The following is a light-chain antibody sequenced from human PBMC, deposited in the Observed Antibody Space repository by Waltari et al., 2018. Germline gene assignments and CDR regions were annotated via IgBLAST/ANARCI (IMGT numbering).Light chain of an antibody. V-gene: IGKV1-5*03. CDR1: QNINDR. CDR2: KAY. CDR3: QHYYSYPRT. Sequence: IQFTQSPSTLSASVGDRVTITCRASQNINDRLAGYQQKPGKVPKLLIFKAYNLESGVPSRFSGSGSGTELSLTISSLQPDDFATYYCQHYYSYPRTFGQGTKVEVE. J-gene: IGKJ1*01.